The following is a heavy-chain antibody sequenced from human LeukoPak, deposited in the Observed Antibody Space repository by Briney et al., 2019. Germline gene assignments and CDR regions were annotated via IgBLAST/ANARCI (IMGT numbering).Heavy chain of an antibody. CDR2: ISWDGGST. V-gene: IGHV3-43D*04. CDR3: AKDIGYSSSWYGMDV. Sequence: GGSLRLSCAASGFTFDDYAMHWVRQAPGKGLELVSLISWDGGSTYYADSVKGRFTISRDNSKNSLYLQMNSLRAEDTALYYCAKDIGYSSSWYGMDVWGKGTTVTVSS. D-gene: IGHD6-13*01. CDR1: GFTFDDYA. J-gene: IGHJ6*04.